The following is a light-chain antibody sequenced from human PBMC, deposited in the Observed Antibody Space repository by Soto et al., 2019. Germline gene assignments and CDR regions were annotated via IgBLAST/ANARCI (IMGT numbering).Light chain of an antibody. CDR1: QSISSF. J-gene: IGKJ2*01. CDR3: HQSYIVPYT. CDR2: APS. Sequence: DIQVTQSPSSLSASVGDRVTITCRASQSISSFLIWYQQKAGKAPKVLIYAPSSLQSGVPSRFSGSGSGTEFTLTITSLQPEDFATYYWHQSYIVPYTFGQGPKLEIK. V-gene: IGKV1-39*01.